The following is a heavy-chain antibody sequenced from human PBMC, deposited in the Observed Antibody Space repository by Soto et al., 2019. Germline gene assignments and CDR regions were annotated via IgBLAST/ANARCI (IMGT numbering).Heavy chain of an antibody. Sequence: PGGSLRLSCAASGFTFSSYAMSWVRQAPGKGLEWVSAISGSGGSTYYADSVKGRFTISRDNSKNTLYLQMNSLRAEDTAVYYCAKDLSISSGYYYEGEQYYFDYWGQGTLVTVSS. CDR1: GFTFSSYA. D-gene: IGHD3-22*01. J-gene: IGHJ4*02. V-gene: IGHV3-23*01. CDR2: ISGSGGST. CDR3: AKDLSISSGYYYEGEQYYFDY.